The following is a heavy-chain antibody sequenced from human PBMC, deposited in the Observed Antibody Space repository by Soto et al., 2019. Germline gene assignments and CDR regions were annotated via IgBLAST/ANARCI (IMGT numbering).Heavy chain of an antibody. Sequence: VLLLESGGGLVQPGGSLRLSCAASGFIFNNYAMSCVRQAPGKGLEWVSGTSASGTRTYYTDTVKGRFTISKDNSKNTLYLQMNSLRAEDTAVYYCAKEPNGDYVGGFDMRGQGTMVTVSS. D-gene: IGHD4-17*01. CDR1: GFIFNNYA. J-gene: IGHJ3*02. CDR2: TSASGTRT. CDR3: AKEPNGDYVGGFDM. V-gene: IGHV3-23*01.